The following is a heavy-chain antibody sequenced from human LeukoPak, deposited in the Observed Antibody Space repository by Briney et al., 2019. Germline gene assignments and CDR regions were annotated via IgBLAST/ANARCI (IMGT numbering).Heavy chain of an antibody. CDR3: ARDLYGINYYDSSGPLDY. J-gene: IGHJ4*02. V-gene: IGHV3-30-3*01. CDR2: ISYDGSNK. CDR1: GFTFSSYA. Sequence: GSLRLSCAASGFTFSSYAMHWVRQAPGKGLEWVAAISYDGSNKYYADSVKGRFTISRDNSKNTLYLQMNSLRAEDTAVYYCARDLYGINYYDSSGPLDYWGQGTLVTVSS. D-gene: IGHD3-22*01.